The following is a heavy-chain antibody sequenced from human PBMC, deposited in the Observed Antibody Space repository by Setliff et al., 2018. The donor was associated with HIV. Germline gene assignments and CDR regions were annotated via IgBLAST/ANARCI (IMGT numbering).Heavy chain of an antibody. V-gene: IGHV3-23*01. J-gene: IGHJ4*02. D-gene: IGHD7-27*01. CDR2: MSGSGGST. Sequence: GESLKIFCAASGFTFSSYAMTWVRQAPGKGLEWVSVMSGSGGSTYSADSVKGRFTISRDNSKNTLYLQMNSLRAEDTAIYYCAKNWGSRGIWGVFDYWGQGTLVTVSS. CDR1: GFTFSSYA. CDR3: AKNWGSRGIWGVFDY.